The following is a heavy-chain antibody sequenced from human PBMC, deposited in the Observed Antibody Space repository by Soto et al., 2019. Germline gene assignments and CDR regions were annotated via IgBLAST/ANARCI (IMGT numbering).Heavy chain of an antibody. Sequence: QVQLQESGPGLVKPSETLSLTCTVSGGSISSYYWSWIRQPAGKGLEWIGRIYTSGSTNYNPSLKIRVTMSVDTSKNQFSRKRSAVTAAETAVYYCARDYSSGYYKGGGWFDPWGQGTLVTVSS. V-gene: IGHV4-4*07. CDR1: GGSISSYY. J-gene: IGHJ5*02. D-gene: IGHD3-22*01. CDR2: IYTSGST. CDR3: ARDYSSGYYKGGGWFDP.